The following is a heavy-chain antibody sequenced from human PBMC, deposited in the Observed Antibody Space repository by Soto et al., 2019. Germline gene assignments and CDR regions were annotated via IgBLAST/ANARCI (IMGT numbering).Heavy chain of an antibody. Sequence: QVQLQQWGAGLLKPSETLSLTCAVYGGSFSGYYWSWIRQPPGKGLEWSGEINHSGSTNYNPSLKSRVTISVDTSKNQFSLKLSSVTAADTAVYYCARGRIAVAGKGNYYYYGMDVWGQGTTVTVSS. CDR2: INHSGST. J-gene: IGHJ6*02. CDR1: GGSFSGYY. V-gene: IGHV4-34*01. CDR3: ARGRIAVAGKGNYYYYGMDV. D-gene: IGHD6-19*01.